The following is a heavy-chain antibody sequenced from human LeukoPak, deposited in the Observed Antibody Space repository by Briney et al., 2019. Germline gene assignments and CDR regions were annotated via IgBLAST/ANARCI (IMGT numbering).Heavy chain of an antibody. J-gene: IGHJ4*02. CDR3: GRGPGYRSDY. V-gene: IGHV3-7*05. Sequence: GGSLRLSCAASGLSFNTYWMTWVRQAPGKGLEGGANINQDGSEKNYVGSVKGRFTISGDSAKKSLYLQMNSLRAEDTAVYYCGRGPGYRSDYWGQGTLVTVSS. CDR1: GLSFNTYW. D-gene: IGHD5-12*01. CDR2: INQDGSEK.